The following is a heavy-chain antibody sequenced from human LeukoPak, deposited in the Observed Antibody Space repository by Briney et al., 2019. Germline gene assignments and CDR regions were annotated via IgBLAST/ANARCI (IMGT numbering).Heavy chain of an antibody. V-gene: IGHV3-49*03. D-gene: IGHD5-24*01. CDR2: ISTKVFGRTT. J-gene: IGHJ4*02. CDR1: GITLGDYA. CDR3: ARDLVGDGYKLTFDY. Sequence: GGSLRLSCTASGITLGDYALSWFRQAPGKGPEWVGFISTKVFGRTTEYAASVKGRFNISRNDSKGIADLQMNSLKTEDTAVYFCARDLVGDGYKLTFDYWGQGTLVTVSS.